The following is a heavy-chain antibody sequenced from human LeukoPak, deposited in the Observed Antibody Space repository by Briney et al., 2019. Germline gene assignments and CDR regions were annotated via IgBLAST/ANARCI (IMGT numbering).Heavy chain of an antibody. CDR3: AKDAAGPEY. V-gene: IGHV3-23*01. D-gene: IGHD6-13*01. Sequence: GGSLRLSCAVSGLTFSDYSMTWVREAPGKGLFWVSGISAGGGSTYYADSVKGRFTISRDNSRNTLYLQMNSLSAEDTAVYYCAKDAAGPEYWGQGTLVTVSS. CDR2: ISAGGGST. J-gene: IGHJ4*02. CDR1: GLTFSDYS.